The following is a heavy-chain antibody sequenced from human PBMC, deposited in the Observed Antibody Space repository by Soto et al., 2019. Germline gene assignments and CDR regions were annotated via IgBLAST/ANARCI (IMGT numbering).Heavy chain of an antibody. CDR2: IYYDGTT. CDR3: ARGDSAGLFDF. CDR1: GGFISSGGYT. J-gene: IGHJ4*02. V-gene: IGHV4-30-2*01. D-gene: IGHD2-15*01. Sequence: SETLSLTCVVSGGFISSGGYTWSWIRQPPGKGLEWIGYIYYDGTTYYNPSLKSRVSISVDGSANQFSLNLYTVTAADTAVYYCARGDSAGLFDFWGQGALVTVSS.